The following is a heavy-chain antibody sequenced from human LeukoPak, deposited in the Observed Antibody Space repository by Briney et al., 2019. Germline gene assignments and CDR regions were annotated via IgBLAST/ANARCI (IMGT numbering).Heavy chain of an antibody. V-gene: IGHV3-48*03. D-gene: IGHD3-10*01. J-gene: IGHJ4*02. Sequence: HPGGTLRLSCAASGFTFSTYAMSWVRQAPGKGPEWVSHISASGSTTFHADSVKGRFTISRDDATNSLYLQMNSLRAEDTAIYSCARVPSPTYGSGSHDTDFWGRGTLVTVSS. CDR1: GFTFSTYA. CDR3: ARVPSPTYGSGSHDTDF. CDR2: ISASGSTT.